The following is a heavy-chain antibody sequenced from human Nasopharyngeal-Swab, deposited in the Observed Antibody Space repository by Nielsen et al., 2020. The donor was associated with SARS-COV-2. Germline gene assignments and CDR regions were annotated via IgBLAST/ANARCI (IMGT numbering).Heavy chain of an antibody. CDR3: ARVVGLGYYDSSGYFLRGYFDY. D-gene: IGHD3-22*01. CDR1: AGSFSDFS. J-gene: IGHJ4*02. CDR2: ISHSGRT. Sequence: SETLSLTCAVSAGSFSDFSWSWVRQPPGQGLEWFGDISHSGRTKYNSSFKSRVTISVDTSKKQFSLKLTSVTAADTAVYYCARVVGLGYYDSSGYFLRGYFDYWGQGTLVTVSS. V-gene: IGHV4-34*01.